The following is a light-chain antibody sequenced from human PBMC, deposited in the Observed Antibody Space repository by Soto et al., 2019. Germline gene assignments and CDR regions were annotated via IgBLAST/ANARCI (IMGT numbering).Light chain of an antibody. V-gene: IGKV3-20*01. Sequence: EIVLTQSPGTLSSSPGERGTLSCRASQSVSSNSLAWYQQKPGQAPRLLIYGASSRATGIPDRFSGSGAGTDFTLTISRLEPEDFAVYYCQQYASSPLTFGGGTKVEIK. CDR2: GAS. J-gene: IGKJ4*01. CDR1: QSVSSNS. CDR3: QQYASSPLT.